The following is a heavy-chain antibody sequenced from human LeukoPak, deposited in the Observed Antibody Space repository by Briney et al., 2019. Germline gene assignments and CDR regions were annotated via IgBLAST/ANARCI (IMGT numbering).Heavy chain of an antibody. CDR3: AKSPSYCRGDCYSTFEY. CDR2: ISYDGSNK. J-gene: IGHJ4*02. CDR1: GFTFSSFA. Sequence: QPGGSLRLSCAASGFTFSSFAMHWVRQAPGKGLEWVAVISYDGSNKYYADSVKGRFTISRDNSKNTLYLHMNSLRAEDTAVYYCAKSPSYCRGDCYSTFEYWGQGTLVTVSS. D-gene: IGHD2-21*02. V-gene: IGHV3-30*04.